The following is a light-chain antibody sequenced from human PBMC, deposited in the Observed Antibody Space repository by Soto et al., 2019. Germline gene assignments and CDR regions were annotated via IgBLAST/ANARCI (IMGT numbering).Light chain of an antibody. CDR2: KAS. J-gene: IGKJ1*01. CDR3: QQYESYSRT. Sequence: DILMTQSPSTLSASVGDRVTITCRASQSISSWLAWYQQKPGKAPKLLIYKASSLESGVPSRFSGSGSGTEFTLTISSLQPDDFATYYCQQYESYSRTFGQGTKVEIK. CDR1: QSISSW. V-gene: IGKV1-5*03.